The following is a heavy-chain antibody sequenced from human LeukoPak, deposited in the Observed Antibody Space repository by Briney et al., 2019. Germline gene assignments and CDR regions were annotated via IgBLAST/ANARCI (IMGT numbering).Heavy chain of an antibody. J-gene: IGHJ6*03. V-gene: IGHV1-2*02. CDR2: INPNSGGT. CDR3: ARGHITLYYMDV. Sequence: ASVKVSCKAFGYTFTGYYMHWVRQAPGQGLEWMGWINPNSGGTNYAQKFQGRVTMTRDTSISTAYMELSRLRSDDTAVYYCARGHITLYYMDVWGKGTTVTVSS. CDR1: GYTFTGYY. D-gene: IGHD3-3*01.